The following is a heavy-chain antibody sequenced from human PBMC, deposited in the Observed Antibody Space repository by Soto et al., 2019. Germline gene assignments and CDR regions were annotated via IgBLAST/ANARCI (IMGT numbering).Heavy chain of an antibody. D-gene: IGHD3-22*01. Sequence: GGSLRLSCAASGFTFSSYAMSWVRQAPGKGLEWVSAISGSGGSTYYADSVKGRFTISRDNSKNTLYLQMNSLRAEDTAVYYCAKGYYYDRFPLGYFDYWGQGTLVTVSS. J-gene: IGHJ4*02. V-gene: IGHV3-23*01. CDR3: AKGYYYDRFPLGYFDY. CDR2: ISGSGGST. CDR1: GFTFSSYA.